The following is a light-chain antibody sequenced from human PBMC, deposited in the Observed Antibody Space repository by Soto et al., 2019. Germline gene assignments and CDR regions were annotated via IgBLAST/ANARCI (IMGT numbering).Light chain of an antibody. Sequence: EIVMTQSPATLSVSPGERATLSCRASPSISGTLVWYQQKFGQAPRPPIYGVSTRATGIPASFSGRGSRTELTLTISNLHPEHFAVYSCHQYNKWPSWTFGQGTKVHIK. CDR3: HQYNKWPSWT. V-gene: IGKV3-15*01. CDR2: GVS. J-gene: IGKJ1*01. CDR1: PSISGT.